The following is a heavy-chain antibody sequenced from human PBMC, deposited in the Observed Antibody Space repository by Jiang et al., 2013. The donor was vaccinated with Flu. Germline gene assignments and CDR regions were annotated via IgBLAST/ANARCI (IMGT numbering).Heavy chain of an antibody. CDR2: IYYSGST. CDR3: ARVLDSNYVSYYFDY. J-gene: IGHJ4*02. Sequence: GSGLVKPSETLSLTCTVSGGSISSSSYYWGWIRQPPGKGLEWIGSIYYSGSTYYNPSLKSRVTISVDTSKNQFSLKLSSVTAADTAVYYCARVLDSNYVSYYFDYWGQGNPGHRLL. V-gene: IGHV4-39*07. CDR1: GGSISSSSYY. D-gene: IGHD4-11*01.